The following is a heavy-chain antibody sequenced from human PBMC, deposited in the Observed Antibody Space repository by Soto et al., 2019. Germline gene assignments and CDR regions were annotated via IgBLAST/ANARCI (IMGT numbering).Heavy chain of an antibody. Sequence: PGESLKISCKGSGYSFTSYWIGWVRQMPGKGLEWMGIIYPGDSDTRYSPSFQGQVTISADKSISTAYLQWSSLKASDTAMSYCATTGIHSSDKSYYYDGMDVWGQGSTVTVSS. CDR1: GYSFTSYW. D-gene: IGHD6-25*01. J-gene: IGHJ6*02. CDR3: ATTGIHSSDKSYYYDGMDV. V-gene: IGHV5-51*01. CDR2: IYPGDSDT.